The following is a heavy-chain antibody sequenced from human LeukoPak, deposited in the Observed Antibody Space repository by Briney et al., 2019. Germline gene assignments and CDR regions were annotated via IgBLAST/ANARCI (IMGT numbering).Heavy chain of an antibody. Sequence: GGSLRLSCAASGFTLSSYWMHWVRQAPGKGLVWVSHINSDGSITSYADSVKGRFTISRDNAKNTLYLQMNSLRAEDTAVYYCARDAVDTANAVWGQGTTVTVSS. J-gene: IGHJ6*02. CDR1: GFTLSSYW. CDR3: ARDAVDTANAV. D-gene: IGHD5-18*01. CDR2: INSDGSIT. V-gene: IGHV3-74*01.